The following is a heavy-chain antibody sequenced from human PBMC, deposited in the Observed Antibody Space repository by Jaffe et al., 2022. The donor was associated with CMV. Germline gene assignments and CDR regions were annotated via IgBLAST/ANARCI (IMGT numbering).Heavy chain of an antibody. CDR2: INHSGST. CDR1: GGSFSGYY. CDR3: ARGSTWIQLWVVRESGSWVFDY. D-gene: IGHD5-18*01. V-gene: IGHV4-34*01. J-gene: IGHJ4*02. Sequence: QVQLQQWGAGLLKPSETLSLTCAVYGGSFSGYYWSWIRQPPGKGLEWIGEINHSGSTNYNPSLKSRVTISVDTSKNQFSLKLSSVTAADTAVYYCARGSTWIQLWVVRESGSWVFDYWGQGTLVTVSS.